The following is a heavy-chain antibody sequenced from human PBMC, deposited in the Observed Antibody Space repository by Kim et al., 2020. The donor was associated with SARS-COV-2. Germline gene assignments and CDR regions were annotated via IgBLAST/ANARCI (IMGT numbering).Heavy chain of an antibody. V-gene: IGHV1-69*01. Sequence: GTANDAQKCQGRVTITADESTSTADMELSSLRSEDTAVYYCARSNPSLDYWGQGTLVTVSS. J-gene: IGHJ4*02. D-gene: IGHD7-27*01. CDR2: GTA. CDR3: ARSNPSLDY.